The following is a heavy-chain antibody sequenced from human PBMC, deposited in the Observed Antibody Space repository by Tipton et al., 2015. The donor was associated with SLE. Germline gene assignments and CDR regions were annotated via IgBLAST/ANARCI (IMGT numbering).Heavy chain of an antibody. CDR2: ISGGGGST. CDR3: ARVISSWYRGAFDI. Sequence: SLRLSCAASGFTFSSYAMSWVRQAPGKGLEWVSVISGGGGSTYYADSVKGRFTISRDNSKNTLYLRMNSLRAEDTAVYYCARVISSWYRGAFDIWGQGTLVTVSS. J-gene: IGHJ3*02. D-gene: IGHD6-13*01. CDR1: GFTFSSYA. V-gene: IGHV3-23*01.